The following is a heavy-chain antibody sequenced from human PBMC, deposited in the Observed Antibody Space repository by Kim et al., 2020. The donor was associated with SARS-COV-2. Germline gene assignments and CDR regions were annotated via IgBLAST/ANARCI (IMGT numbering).Heavy chain of an antibody. J-gene: IGHJ6*02. CDR1: GFTFSSYW. Sequence: GGSLRLSCAASGFTFSSYWMSWVHQAPGKGLEWVANIKQDGSEKYYVDSVKGRFTISRDNAKNSLYLQMNSLRAEDTAVYYCARDIVVVPAASYYYGMDVWGQGTTVTVSS. V-gene: IGHV3-7*03. CDR3: ARDIVVVPAASYYYGMDV. D-gene: IGHD2-2*01. CDR2: IKQDGSEK.